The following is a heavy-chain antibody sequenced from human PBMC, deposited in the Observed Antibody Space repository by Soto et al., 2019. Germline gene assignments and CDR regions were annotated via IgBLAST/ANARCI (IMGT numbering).Heavy chain of an antibody. D-gene: IGHD3-22*01. Sequence: QVHLEESGGGVVQPGRSLRLSCAASGFSFSTYGMHWVRQAPGKGLEWVAVISHDGGNEYYADSVKGRFTISRDSSKNTVYLQMNNVRAEDTAVYYCAQDPRSGYTRGYFDFWGLGTLVTVSS. CDR3: AQDPRSGYTRGYFDF. V-gene: IGHV3-30*18. CDR2: ISHDGGNE. CDR1: GFSFSTYG. J-gene: IGHJ2*01.